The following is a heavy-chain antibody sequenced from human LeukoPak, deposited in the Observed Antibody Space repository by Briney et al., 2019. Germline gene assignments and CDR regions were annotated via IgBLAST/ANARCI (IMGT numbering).Heavy chain of an antibody. Sequence: ASVKVSCKASGYTFTGYYMHWVRQAPGQGLEWMGRIIPIFGTANYAQKFQGRVTITADESTSTAYMELSSLRSEDTAVYYCARELLGYFDYWGQGTLVTVSS. CDR2: IIPIFGTA. V-gene: IGHV1-69*13. J-gene: IGHJ4*02. CDR1: GYTFTGYY. D-gene: IGHD7-27*01. CDR3: ARELLGYFDY.